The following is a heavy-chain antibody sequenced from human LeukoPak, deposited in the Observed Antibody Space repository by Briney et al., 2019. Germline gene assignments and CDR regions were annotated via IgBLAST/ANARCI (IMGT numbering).Heavy chain of an antibody. CDR3: AREADYVWGSYRSINFDY. J-gene: IGHJ4*02. V-gene: IGHV4-38-2*02. CDR2: IYNSGQT. CDR1: GYSISSGYY. D-gene: IGHD3-16*02. Sequence: SETLSLTCSVTGYSISSGYYWAWIRQSPEKGLQWIGSIYNSGQTFYNPSLESRVTISVDTSKNQFSLRLTSVTAADTAVYYCAREADYVWGSYRSINFDYWGQGTLVTVSS.